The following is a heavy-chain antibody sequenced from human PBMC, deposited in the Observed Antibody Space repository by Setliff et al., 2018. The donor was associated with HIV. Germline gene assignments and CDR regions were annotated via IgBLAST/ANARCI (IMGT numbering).Heavy chain of an antibody. J-gene: IGHJ6*02. CDR2: IYYSGST. V-gene: IGHV4-59*11. CDR3: ARDSPLNDYGDYGLGYYGMDV. Sequence: SETLSLTCTVSGGSISSHYWSWVRQPPGKGLEWIGYIYYSGSTNYNPSLKSRVIISVDKSKNQFSLKLSSVTAADTAVYYCARDSPLNDYGDYGLGYYGMDVWGQGTTVTVSS. CDR1: GGSISSHY. D-gene: IGHD4-17*01.